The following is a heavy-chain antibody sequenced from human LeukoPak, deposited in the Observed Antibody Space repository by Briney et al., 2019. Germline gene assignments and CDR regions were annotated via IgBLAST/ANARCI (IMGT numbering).Heavy chain of an antibody. D-gene: IGHD6-19*01. Sequence: GGSLRLSCAASGFTVSSNYMSWVRQAPGKGLEWVSVIYSGGSTYYADSVKGRFTISRDNSKNTLYLQMNSLRAEDTAVYYCARTDSSGWSSNRFDPWGQGTLVTVSS. V-gene: IGHV3-66*01. J-gene: IGHJ5*02. CDR2: IYSGGST. CDR1: GFTVSSNY. CDR3: ARTDSSGWSSNRFDP.